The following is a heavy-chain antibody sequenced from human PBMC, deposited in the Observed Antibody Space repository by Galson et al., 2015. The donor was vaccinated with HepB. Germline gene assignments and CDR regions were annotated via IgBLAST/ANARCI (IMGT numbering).Heavy chain of an antibody. V-gene: IGHV3-30*04. CDR1: GFDVSAFA. CDR3: ARTLYFDY. Sequence: SLRLSCAASGFDVSAFAMHWVRQTPGRGLEWVAVLSSNEKNIYYADSVRGRFTISRDNSKDTLYLQMNSLRAEDTAVYYCARTLYFDYWGQGTPVTVSS. J-gene: IGHJ4*02. CDR2: LSSNEKNI.